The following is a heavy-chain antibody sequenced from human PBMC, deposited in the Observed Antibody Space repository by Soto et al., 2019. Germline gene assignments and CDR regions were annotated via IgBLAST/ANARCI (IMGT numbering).Heavy chain of an antibody. D-gene: IGHD2-15*01. J-gene: IGHJ6*02. Sequence: PSETLSLTCTVSGGSVSSGSYYWSWIRQPPGKGLEWIGYIYYSGSTNYNPSLKSRVTISVDTSKSQFSLKLSSVTAADTAVYYCARDTKLGYCSGGSCYHYYYYYGMDVWGQGTTVTVSS. CDR2: IYYSGST. CDR1: GGSVSSGSYY. V-gene: IGHV4-61*01. CDR3: ARDTKLGYCSGGSCYHYYYYYGMDV.